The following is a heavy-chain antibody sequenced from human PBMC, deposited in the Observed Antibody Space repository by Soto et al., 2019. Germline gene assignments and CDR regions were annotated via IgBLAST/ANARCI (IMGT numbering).Heavy chain of an antibody. CDR2: TYYRSKWYN. CDR3: ARDNEHLRGWVPTYYYDSSGYYYSGRWFDP. CDR1: GDSVSINSAA. Sequence: SQTLSLTCAISGDSVSINSAAWNCIRQSPSRGLEWLGRTYYRSKWYNDYAVSVKSRITINPDTSKNQFSLQLNSVTPEDTAVYYCARDNEHLRGWVPTYYYDSSGYYYSGRWFDPWGQGTLVTVSS. D-gene: IGHD3-22*01. V-gene: IGHV6-1*01. J-gene: IGHJ5*02.